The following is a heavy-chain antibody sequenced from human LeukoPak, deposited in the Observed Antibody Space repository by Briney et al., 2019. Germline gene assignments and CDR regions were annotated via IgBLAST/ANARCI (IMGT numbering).Heavy chain of an antibody. CDR1: GFTFSSYA. V-gene: IGHV3-30*18. D-gene: IGHD6-13*01. CDR2: ISYDGSDI. CDR3: AKRFTYSSTWYYFEY. Sequence: PGRSLRLSCAASGFTFSSYAMHWVRQAPGKGLEWGAVISYDGSDIYYADSVKGRLTISRDNSKHTLYLQLNSLRAEDTAIYYCAKRFTYSSTWYYFEYWGEGTLVTVSS. J-gene: IGHJ4*02.